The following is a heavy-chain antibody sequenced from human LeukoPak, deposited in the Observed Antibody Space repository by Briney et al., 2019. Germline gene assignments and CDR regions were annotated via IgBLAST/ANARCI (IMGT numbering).Heavy chain of an antibody. V-gene: IGHV1-18*01. CDR1: GYTVTSCG. Sequence: SSVTVSCTASGYTVTSCGISWVREAPGQGLEWMGWISAYNGNTNYAQKLQGRVTMTTDTSTSTAYMELRSLRSDDTAVYYCARDGFGYWDPWGQGTLVTVSS. J-gene: IGHJ5*02. CDR3: ARDGFGYWDP. CDR2: ISAYNGNT. D-gene: IGHD2-21*01.